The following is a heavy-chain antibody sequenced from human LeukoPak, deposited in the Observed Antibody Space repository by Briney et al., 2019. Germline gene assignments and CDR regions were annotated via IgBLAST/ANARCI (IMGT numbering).Heavy chain of an antibody. CDR3: ATGYCNGGNCYLGYYFDF. Sequence: ASVKVSCKASGYTFTGYYMHWVRQAPGQGLEWMGWINPNSGGTNYAQKFQGRVTMTRDTSINTAYMELSRLRSDDTAVYYCATGYCNGGNCYLGYYFDFWGQGTLATVSS. J-gene: IGHJ4*02. V-gene: IGHV1-2*02. D-gene: IGHD2-15*01. CDR2: INPNSGGT. CDR1: GYTFTGYY.